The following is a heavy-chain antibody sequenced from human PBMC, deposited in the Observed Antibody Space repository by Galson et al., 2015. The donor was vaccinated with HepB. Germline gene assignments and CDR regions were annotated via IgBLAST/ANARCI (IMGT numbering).Heavy chain of an antibody. Sequence: SVKVSCKASGYTFTSYAMHWVRQAPGQRLEWMGWINAGNGNTKYSQKFQGRVTITRDTSASTAYMELSSPRSEDTAVYYCARSGRAAADFFDYWGQGTLVTVSS. J-gene: IGHJ4*02. CDR1: GYTFTSYA. CDR3: ARSGRAAADFFDY. CDR2: INAGNGNT. D-gene: IGHD6-13*01. V-gene: IGHV1-3*01.